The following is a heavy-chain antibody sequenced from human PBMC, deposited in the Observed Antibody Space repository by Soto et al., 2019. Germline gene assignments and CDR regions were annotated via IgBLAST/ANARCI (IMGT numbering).Heavy chain of an antibody. V-gene: IGHV3-15*07. Sequence: GGSLRLSCAASGLTVSDAWMNWVRQAPGAGLEWVGRIKSKTAGGTTDYAAPVKGRFTISRDDSKNMVHLQMNSLKTEDTAVYYCGWGADQYFESWGQGTLVTVSS. CDR2: IKSKTAGGTT. D-gene: IGHD3-16*01. J-gene: IGHJ4*02. CDR3: GWGADQYFES. CDR1: GLTVSDAW.